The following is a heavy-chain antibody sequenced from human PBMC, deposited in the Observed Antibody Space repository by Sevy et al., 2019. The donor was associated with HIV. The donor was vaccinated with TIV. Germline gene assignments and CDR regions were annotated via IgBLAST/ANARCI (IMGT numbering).Heavy chain of an antibody. V-gene: IGHV3-11*04. CDR3: ARGPSGAAAGRFDS. Sequence: GGSLRLSCAASAFTFSDYYMSWIRQAPGKGLEWVSYISSSGSTIYYADSVKGRFTISRDNAKNAVYLQMNSLRVEDTAVYYCARGPSGAAAGRFDSWGQGTLVTVSS. CDR2: ISSSGSTI. J-gene: IGHJ4*02. CDR1: AFTFSDYY. D-gene: IGHD6-13*01.